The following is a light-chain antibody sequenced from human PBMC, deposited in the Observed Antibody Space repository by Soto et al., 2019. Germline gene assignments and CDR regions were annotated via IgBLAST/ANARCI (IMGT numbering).Light chain of an antibody. CDR1: SSDIGGYYY. CDR2: QVS. V-gene: IGLV2-14*01. J-gene: IGLJ1*01. CDR3: TSYSSSSTFYV. Sequence: QSALTQPASVSGSPGQSITISCTGTSSDIGGYYYVSWYQHHPGKAPKLMIYQVSNRPSGVSNRFSGSKSGNTASLTISGLQAEDEADYYCTSYSSSSTFYVFGPGTKVTVX.